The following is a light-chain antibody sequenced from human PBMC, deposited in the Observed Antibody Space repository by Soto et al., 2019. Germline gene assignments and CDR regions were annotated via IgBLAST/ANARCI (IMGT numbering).Light chain of an antibody. CDR1: QSVSSSY. CDR2: GAS. V-gene: IGKV3D-7*01. CDR3: QQDYNLQFT. Sequence: PGERVTLSCRASQSVSSSYLTGYQQKPDQAPRLLIYGASTRATGLPARFSGSGSGTDFTLTISSLQPEDFAVYYCQQDYNLQFTFGPGTKVDIK. J-gene: IGKJ3*01.